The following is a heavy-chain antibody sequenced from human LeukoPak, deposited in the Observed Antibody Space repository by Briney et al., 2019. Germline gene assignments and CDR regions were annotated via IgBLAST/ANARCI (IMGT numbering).Heavy chain of an antibody. Sequence: GASVKVSFKASGYTFTDYYMHWVRQAPGQGLEWMGWINPNSGGTNYAQKFQGRVTLTRDTSISTAYMELSRLRSDDTAVYYCARDTARITIFGVAKYMDVWGKGTTVTVSS. CDR2: INPNSGGT. CDR3: ARDTARITIFGVAKYMDV. V-gene: IGHV1-2*02. J-gene: IGHJ6*03. D-gene: IGHD3-3*01. CDR1: GYTFTDYY.